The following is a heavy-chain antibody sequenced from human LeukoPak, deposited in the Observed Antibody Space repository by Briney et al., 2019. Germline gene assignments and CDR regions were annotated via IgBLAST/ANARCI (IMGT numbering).Heavy chain of an antibody. Sequence: GESPKISCKGSGFTFSSYTMNWVRQAPGKGLEWVSSITSGSSYIYYADSLKGRFTISRDNGKNSLYLQMNSLRAEDTAVYYCARGDKSSGWYFFDYWGQGTLVTVSS. D-gene: IGHD6-19*01. V-gene: IGHV3-21*01. CDR1: GFTFSSYT. CDR3: ARGDKSSGWYFFDY. CDR2: ITSGSSYI. J-gene: IGHJ4*02.